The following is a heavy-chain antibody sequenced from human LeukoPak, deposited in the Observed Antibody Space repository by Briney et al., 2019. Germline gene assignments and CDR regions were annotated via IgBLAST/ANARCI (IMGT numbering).Heavy chain of an antibody. CDR3: VREAVGSSKFDY. V-gene: IGHV3-21*01. J-gene: IGHJ4*02. Sequence: GGSLRLSCVVSGLTFSSYSMTWVRQAPGKGLEWVSSISSGSGYIYYADSVKGRFTISRDNAKNSLYLQMNSLRAEDTAVYYCVREAVGSSKFDYLGQGTLVTVSS. CDR2: ISSGSGYI. CDR1: GLTFSSYS. D-gene: IGHD3-10*01.